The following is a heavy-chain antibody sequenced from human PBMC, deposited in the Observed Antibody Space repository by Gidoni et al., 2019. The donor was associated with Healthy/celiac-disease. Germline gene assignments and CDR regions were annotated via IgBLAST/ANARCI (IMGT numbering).Heavy chain of an antibody. V-gene: IGHV4-34*01. CDR1: VGSFSGYY. CDR2: INHSGST. Sequence: QVQLQQWGAGLLKPSETLSLTCAVYVGSFSGYYWSWIRQPPGKGLDWIGEINHSGSTNYNPSLKSRVTISVDTSKNQFSLKLSSVTAADTAVYYCARGARYSSNRNYNWFDPWGQGTLVTVSS. CDR3: ARGARYSSNRNYNWFDP. J-gene: IGHJ5*02. D-gene: IGHD6-13*01.